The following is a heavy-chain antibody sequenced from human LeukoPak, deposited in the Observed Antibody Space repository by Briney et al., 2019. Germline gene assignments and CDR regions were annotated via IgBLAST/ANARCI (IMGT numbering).Heavy chain of an antibody. Sequence: GGSLRLSCAASGFTVSYYNMNWVRQAPGKVLELVSYITDSGNSIHYADSVKGRFTISRDNAKNSLYLQMNSLSAEDTVVYYCARSIGLTGGGVDVWGQGTTVTVSS. CDR1: GFTVSYYN. J-gene: IGHJ6*02. CDR3: ARSIGLTGGGVDV. D-gene: IGHD3-9*01. V-gene: IGHV3-11*01. CDR2: ITDSGNSI.